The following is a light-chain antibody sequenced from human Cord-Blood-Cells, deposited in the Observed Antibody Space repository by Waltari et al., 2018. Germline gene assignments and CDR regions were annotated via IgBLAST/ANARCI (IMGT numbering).Light chain of an antibody. Sequence: DIQMTQSPSSLPASVGERVTITCRGSQSISSYLNWYQQKPGKAPKLLIYAASSLQSGVPSRFSGSGSGTDFTLTISSLQPEDFATYYCQQSYSTPYTFGQGTKLEIK. CDR3: QQSYSTPYT. V-gene: IGKV1-39*01. CDR1: QSISSY. CDR2: AAS. J-gene: IGKJ2*01.